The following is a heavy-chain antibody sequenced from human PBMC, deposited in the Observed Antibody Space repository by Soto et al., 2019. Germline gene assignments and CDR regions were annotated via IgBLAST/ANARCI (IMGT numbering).Heavy chain of an antibody. CDR3: ARDYRLRYDFGYVAY. D-gene: IGHD5-18*01. V-gene: IGHV3-30-3*01. CDR1: GFTFSRYA. J-gene: IGHJ4*02. Sequence: QVQLVESGGGVVRPGRSLRLSCSASGFTFSRYAMHWVRQAPGKGLEWLAVISYEGSNRYSADSVKGRFTVSRDNSKNPLYLQMDSLRPEDTAVYYCARDYRLRYDFGYVAYWGQGTLVTVSS. CDR2: ISYEGSNR.